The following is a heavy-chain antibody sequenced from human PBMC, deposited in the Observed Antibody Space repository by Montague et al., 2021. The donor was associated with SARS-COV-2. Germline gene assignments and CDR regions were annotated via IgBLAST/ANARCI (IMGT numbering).Heavy chain of an antibody. J-gene: IGHJ6*02. CDR3: ARDLVAGGMDV. V-gene: IGHV4-59*01. CDR2: IYHSGST. CDR1: GGSISSYY. D-gene: IGHD2-8*02. Sequence: SETLSLTCTVYGGSISSYYWSWIRQPPGKGLEWIGYIYHSGSTNYNPSLKSRVTISVDTSKNQFSLKLSSVTAADTAVYYCARDLVAGGMDVWGQGTTVTVSS.